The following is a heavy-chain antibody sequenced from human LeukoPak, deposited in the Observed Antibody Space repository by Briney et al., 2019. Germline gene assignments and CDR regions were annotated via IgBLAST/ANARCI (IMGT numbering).Heavy chain of an antibody. J-gene: IGHJ6*02. D-gene: IGHD3-3*01. CDR1: GFTLSSYW. CDR2: ADGDGGTT. CDR3: TRDWRNGGMDV. V-gene: IGHV3-74*01. Sequence: PGGSLRLSCAASGFTLSSYWMHWVRQAPGKGLAWVSGADGDGGTTTYVDSVKGRFTISRDNAKNTLYLQMNSLKAEDTAVYYCTRDWRNGGMDVWGQGTTVTVSS.